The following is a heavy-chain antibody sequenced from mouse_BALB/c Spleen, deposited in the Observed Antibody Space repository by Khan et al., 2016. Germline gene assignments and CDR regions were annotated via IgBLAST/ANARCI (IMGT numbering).Heavy chain of an antibody. CDR3: ACGNYYAMDY. J-gene: IGHJ4*01. D-gene: IGHD2-1*01. CDR2: INPESSSI. Sequence: EVKLEESGGGLVQPGGSLRLSCAASGFDFSRFWMNWVRQAPGKGLQWIGEINPESSSINYTPSLKDKFIISRDNAKNTLLLQISNVRSEDTALYYCACGNYYAMDYWGQGTSVTVSS. V-gene: IGHV4-1*02. CDR1: GFDFSRFW.